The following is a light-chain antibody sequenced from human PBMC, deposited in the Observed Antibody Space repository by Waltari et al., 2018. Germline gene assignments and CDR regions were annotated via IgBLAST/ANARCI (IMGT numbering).Light chain of an antibody. V-gene: IGKV3-11*01. CDR3: QHRSARPMYT. CDR1: QNIGTY. J-gene: IGKJ2*01. Sequence: EIVLTQSPATLSLSPGERATLSCMASQNIGTYLAWYQQKPGQAPRLLMYDASHRASGTPVRISGSASGTDFTLAISSLEPEDFAVYYCQHRSARPMYTFGQGTKLEIK. CDR2: DAS.